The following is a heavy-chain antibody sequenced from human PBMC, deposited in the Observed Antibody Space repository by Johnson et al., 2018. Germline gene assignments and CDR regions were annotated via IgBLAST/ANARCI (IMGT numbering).Heavy chain of an antibody. CDR3: ARPSGSSGRFLEGSPSFQH. CDR2: ISSDGSMT. V-gene: IGHV3-74*01. Sequence: VQSGGSLRLSCAASGFTFNTYWMHWVRQVPGKGLVWVSRISSDGSMTTYADTVRDRFTISRDNAKNTVYLLRNSLRAEDTAVDYCARPSGSSGRFLEGSPSFQHWGQGTLVTVSS. J-gene: IGHJ1*01. D-gene: IGHD3-22*01. CDR1: GFTFNTYW.